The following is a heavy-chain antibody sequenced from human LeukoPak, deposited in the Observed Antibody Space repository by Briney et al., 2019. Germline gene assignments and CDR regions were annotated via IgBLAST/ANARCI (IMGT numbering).Heavy chain of an antibody. J-gene: IGHJ4*02. CDR1: GYMFTAYY. V-gene: IGHV1-2*02. D-gene: IGHD3-22*01. Sequence: GASVKVSCKASGYMFTAYYIHWVRQAPGQGLEWMGWINPTSGGTNYAQKFQGRVTITRDTSITTAYMELSGLRSDDTAVYYCAATYYYDSTGSPRHYFDYWGQGTLVTVSS. CDR2: INPTSGGT. CDR3: AATYYYDSTGSPRHYFDY.